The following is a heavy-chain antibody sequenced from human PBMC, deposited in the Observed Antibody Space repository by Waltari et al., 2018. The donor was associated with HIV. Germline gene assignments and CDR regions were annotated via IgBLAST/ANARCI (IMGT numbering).Heavy chain of an antibody. Sequence: QVQLVESGGGVVQPGRSLRLSCAASGFTFSSYGMHWVRQAPGKGLEWVAVISYDGSNKYYADSVKGRFTISRDNSKNTLYLQMNSLRAEDTAVYYCAKDWVGATEPDAFDIWGQGTMVTVSS. CDR1: GFTFSSYG. CDR2: ISYDGSNK. CDR3: AKDWVGATEPDAFDI. D-gene: IGHD1-26*01. J-gene: IGHJ3*02. V-gene: IGHV3-30*18.